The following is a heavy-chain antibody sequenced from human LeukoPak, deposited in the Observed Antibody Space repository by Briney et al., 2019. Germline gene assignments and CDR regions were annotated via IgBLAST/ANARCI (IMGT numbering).Heavy chain of an antibody. D-gene: IGHD3-22*01. V-gene: IGHV3-23*01. CDR2: ISGSGGST. CDR1: GFTFSSYA. J-gene: IGHJ4*02. CDR3: AKAPVVVVITCFDY. Sequence: GGSLRLSCAASGFTFSSYAMSSVRQAPGKGLEWVSAISGSGGSTYYADSVKGRFTISRDNSKNTLYLQMNSLRAEDTAVYYCAKAPVVVVITCFDYWGQGTLVTVSS.